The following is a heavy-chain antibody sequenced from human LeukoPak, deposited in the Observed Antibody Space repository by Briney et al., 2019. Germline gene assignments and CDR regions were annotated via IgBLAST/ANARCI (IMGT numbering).Heavy chain of an antibody. CDR2: ISDNGGGR. CDR1: GFIFRNYA. V-gene: IGHV3-23*01. CDR3: AKESGALGAPLYDY. J-gene: IGHJ4*02. D-gene: IGHD4/OR15-4a*01. Sequence: GGSLRLSCGASGFIFRNYAMSWVRQAPGEGLEWVSGISDNGGGRYYADSVKGRFTISRDKSKNMLYLQMNSLRAEDTAVYYCAKESGALGAPLYDYWGRGILVTASS.